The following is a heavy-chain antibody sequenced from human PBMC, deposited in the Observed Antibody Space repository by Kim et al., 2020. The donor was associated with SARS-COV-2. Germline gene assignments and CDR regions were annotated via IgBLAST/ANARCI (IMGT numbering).Heavy chain of an antibody. CDR2: IYYSGST. J-gene: IGHJ6*02. V-gene: IGHV4-39*07. CDR3: ARLKRFCSSTSCHPDGMGV. CDR1: GGSISSSSYY. Sequence: SETLSLTCTVSGGSISSSSYYWGWIRQPPGKGLEWIGSIYYSGSTYYNPSLKSRVTISVDTSKNQFSLKLSSVTAADTAVYYCARLKRFCSSTSCHPDGMGVWGQGTTGTVSS. D-gene: IGHD2-2*01.